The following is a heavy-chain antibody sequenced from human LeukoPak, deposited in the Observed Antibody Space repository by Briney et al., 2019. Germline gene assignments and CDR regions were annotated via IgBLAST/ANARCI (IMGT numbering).Heavy chain of an antibody. V-gene: IGHV1-2*02. D-gene: IGHD2-15*01. CDR3: ARDSFLTFLVVAATNWFDP. CDR2: INPNSGGT. J-gene: IGHJ5*02. CDR1: GYTFTGYY. Sequence: ASVKVSCKASGYTFTGYYMHWVRQAPGQGLEWMGWINPNSGGTNYAQKFQGRATMTRDTSISTAYMELSRLRSDDTAVYYCARDSFLTFLVVAATNWFDPWGQGTLVTVSS.